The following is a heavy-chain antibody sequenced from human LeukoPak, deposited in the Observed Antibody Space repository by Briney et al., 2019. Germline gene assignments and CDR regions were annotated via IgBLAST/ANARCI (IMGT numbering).Heavy chain of an antibody. J-gene: IGHJ3*02. V-gene: IGHV4-59*01. CDR1: GGSISSYY. CDR2: IYYSGST. Sequence: SETLSLTCTVSGGSISSYYWSWIRQPPGKGLEWIGYIYYSGSTNYNPSLKSRVTISVDTSKNQFSLKLSSVTAADTAVYYCARAPLERGYGDYVGGAFDIWGQGTMVTVSS. CDR3: ARAPLERGYGDYVGGAFDI. D-gene: IGHD4-17*01.